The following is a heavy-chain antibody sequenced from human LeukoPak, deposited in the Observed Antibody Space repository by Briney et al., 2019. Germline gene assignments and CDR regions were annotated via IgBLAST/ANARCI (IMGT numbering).Heavy chain of an antibody. CDR2: IKQDGSEK. D-gene: IGHD2-15*01. CDR3: ARYHGGYFAY. CDR1: GFTFSVFW. J-gene: IGHJ4*02. Sequence: PGGSLRLSCAASGFTFSVFWMSWVRQAPGKGLEWVANIKQDGSEKYYVDSVKGQFTISRDNDNNSMYLQINSLRAEDTAVYYCARYHGGYFAYWGQGTLVTVSS. V-gene: IGHV3-7*01.